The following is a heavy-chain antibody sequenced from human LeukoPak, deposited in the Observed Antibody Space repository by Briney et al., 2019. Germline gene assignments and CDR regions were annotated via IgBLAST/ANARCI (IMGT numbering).Heavy chain of an antibody. CDR2: IIAYNGNT. CDR1: GYTFTSYG. CDR3: ARAGTKLYWFDP. V-gene: IGHV1-18*01. Sequence: ASVKVSCKASGYTFTSYGISWVRQAPGQGLEWMGWIIAYNGNTNYAQKLQGRVTMTTDTSTSTAYMELRSLRSEDTAVYYCARAGTKLYWFDPWGQGTLVTVSS. D-gene: IGHD1-7*01. J-gene: IGHJ5*02.